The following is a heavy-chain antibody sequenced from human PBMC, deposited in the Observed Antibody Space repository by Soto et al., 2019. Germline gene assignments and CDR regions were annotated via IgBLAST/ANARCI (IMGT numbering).Heavy chain of an antibody. Sequence: QVQLVQSGAEVKKPGASVKVSCKASGYTFTSYGISWVRQAPGQGREWMGWISAYNGNTNYAQKPQGRVTRTTDTATDTAYMELRRLRSDDTAVYYCSRGGNVVVPAAIGLEDWFDPWGQGTLVTVSS. CDR3: SRGGNVVVPAAIGLEDWFDP. CDR1: GYTFTSYG. D-gene: IGHD2-2*02. V-gene: IGHV1-18*04. J-gene: IGHJ5*02. CDR2: ISAYNGNT.